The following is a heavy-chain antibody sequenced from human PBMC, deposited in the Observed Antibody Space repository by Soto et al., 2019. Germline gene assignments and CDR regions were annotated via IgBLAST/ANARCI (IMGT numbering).Heavy chain of an antibody. CDR1: GFLFNTYA. J-gene: IGHJ6*02. D-gene: IGHD3-9*01. V-gene: IGHV3-30*01. Sequence: GGSLRLSCAASGFLFNTYAIHLFRHSPFKWREWVAVISYDGSSTNYADSVKGRFTISRDNSKNTLYLQMNSLTTDDTAVYYCARPGSGYDVLTGRYFYYFHTVDVWGQGTTVTVSS. CDR3: ARPGSGYDVLTGRYFYYFHTVDV. CDR2: ISYDGSST.